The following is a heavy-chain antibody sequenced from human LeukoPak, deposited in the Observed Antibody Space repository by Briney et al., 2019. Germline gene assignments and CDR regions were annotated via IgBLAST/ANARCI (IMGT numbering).Heavy chain of an antibody. V-gene: IGHV1-3*01. CDR1: GYTFTSYA. Sequence: GASVKVSCKASGYTFTSYAMHWVRQAPGQRLEWMGWINAGNGNTKYSQKFQGRVTITRDTSASTAYMELSSLRSEDTAVYYCASGRYIFYFDYWGQGTLVTVSS. D-gene: IGHD5-18*01. CDR2: INAGNGNT. J-gene: IGHJ4*02. CDR3: ASGRYIFYFDY.